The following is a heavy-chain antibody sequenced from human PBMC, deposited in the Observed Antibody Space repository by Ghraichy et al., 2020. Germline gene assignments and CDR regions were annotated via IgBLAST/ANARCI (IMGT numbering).Heavy chain of an antibody. D-gene: IGHD4-17*01. V-gene: IGHV3-21*01. CDR1: GFTFSSYS. CDR2: ISSSSSYI. CDR3: ARDSGSWTVTSEAKDY. Sequence: GGSLRLPCAASGFTFSSYSMNWVRQAPGKGLEWVSSISSSSSYIYYADSVKGRFTISRDNAKNSLYLQMNSLRAEDTAVYYCARDSGSWTVTSEAKDYWGQGTLVTVSS. J-gene: IGHJ4*02.